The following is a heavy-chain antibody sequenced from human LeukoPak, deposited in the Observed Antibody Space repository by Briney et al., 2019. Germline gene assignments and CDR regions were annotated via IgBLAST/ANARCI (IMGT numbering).Heavy chain of an antibody. Sequence: ASVKVSCKASGYTFTGYYMHWVRQAPGQGLEWMGWINPHSGGTNSAQKFQGRVTMTRDTSISTAYMELSRLRSDDTAAYYCARVDVNYYYYMDVWGKGTTVTVSS. CDR1: GYTFTGYY. V-gene: IGHV1-2*02. CDR2: INPHSGGT. CDR3: ARVDVNYYYYMDV. J-gene: IGHJ6*03.